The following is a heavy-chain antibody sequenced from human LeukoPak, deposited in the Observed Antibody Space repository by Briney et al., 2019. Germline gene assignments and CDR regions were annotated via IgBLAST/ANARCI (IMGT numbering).Heavy chain of an antibody. Sequence: EGSLRLSCAASGFTFSSYWMHWVRQAPGKGLVWVSRINSDGSSTSYADSVKGRFTISRDNAKNTLYLQMNSLRAEDTAVYYCARDRINYCSSTSCYGGGVFDYWGQGTLVTVSS. CDR3: ARDRINYCSSTSCYGGGVFDY. J-gene: IGHJ4*02. CDR1: GFTFSSYW. D-gene: IGHD2-2*01. CDR2: INSDGSST. V-gene: IGHV3-74*01.